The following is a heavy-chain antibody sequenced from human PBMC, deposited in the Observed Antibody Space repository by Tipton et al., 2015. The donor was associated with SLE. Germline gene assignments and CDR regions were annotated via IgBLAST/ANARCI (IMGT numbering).Heavy chain of an antibody. J-gene: IGHJ4*02. CDR3: ARVVSGSLDY. CDR1: GGSISSYY. Sequence: TLSLTCTVSGGSISSYYWSWIRQPPGKGLEWIGSIYHSGSTYYNPSLKSRVTISVDTSKNQFSLKLSSVTAADTAVYYCARVVSGSLDYWGQGTLVTVSS. CDR2: IYHSGST. D-gene: IGHD3-3*01. V-gene: IGHV4-59*01.